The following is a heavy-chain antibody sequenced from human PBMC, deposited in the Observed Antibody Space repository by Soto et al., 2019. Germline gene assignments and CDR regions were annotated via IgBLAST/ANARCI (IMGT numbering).Heavy chain of an antibody. D-gene: IGHD3-10*01. CDR1: GGSISSSSYY. CDR3: ARRKDYGSGSYLGTAY. J-gene: IGHJ4*02. V-gene: IGHV4-39*01. CDR2: IYYSGST. Sequence: PSATLSLTCTVSGGSISSSSYYWGWIRQPPGKGLEWIGSIYYSGSTYYNPSLKSRVTISVDTSKNQFSLKLSSVTAADTAVYYCARRKDYGSGSYLGTAYWGKGTLVTVSS.